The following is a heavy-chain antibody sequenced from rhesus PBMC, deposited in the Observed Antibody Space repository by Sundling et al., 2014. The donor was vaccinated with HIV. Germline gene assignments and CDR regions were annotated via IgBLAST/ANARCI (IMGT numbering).Heavy chain of an antibody. Sequence: QVQLQESGPGLVKPSETLSLTCAVSGGSISDYYYWNWIRQPPGKGLEWIGYIYGSGGNTYYNPSLKSRVTISTDTSKNQFSLKLSSVTAADTAVYYCVMPRGNSSGWFFNYWGQGVLVTVSS. CDR1: GGSISDYYY. J-gene: IGHJ4*01. CDR3: VMPRGNSSGWFFNY. CDR2: IYGSGGNT. D-gene: IGHD6-31*01. V-gene: IGHV4S9*01.